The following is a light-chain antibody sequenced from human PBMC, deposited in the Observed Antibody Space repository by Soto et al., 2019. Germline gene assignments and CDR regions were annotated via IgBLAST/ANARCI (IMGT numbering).Light chain of an antibody. CDR2: AAS. CDR3: QQSYSTPPWT. Sequence: DIQMTQSPSSLSASVGDTVTITCRASQSITTYLNWYQHKAGKAPRLLIYAASTLQSGVPSRFSGSGSGTEFTLTIISLQPEDFATYYCQQSYSTPPWTFGQGTKVEIK. J-gene: IGKJ1*01. CDR1: QSITTY. V-gene: IGKV1-39*01.